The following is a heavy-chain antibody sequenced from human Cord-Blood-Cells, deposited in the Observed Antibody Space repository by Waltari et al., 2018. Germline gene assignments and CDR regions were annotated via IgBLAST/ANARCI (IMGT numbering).Heavy chain of an antibody. CDR3: ARDRYCSSTSCYDY. CDR1: GFPFSSYS. Sequence: EVQLVESGGGLVKPGGSLRLSCAASGFPFSSYSMNWVRQAPGKGLEWVSSISSSRSYIYDADSVKGRFTISRDNAKNSLYLQMNSLRAEDTAVYYCARDRYCSSTSCYDYWGQGTLVTVSS. CDR2: ISSSRSYI. V-gene: IGHV3-21*01. J-gene: IGHJ4*02. D-gene: IGHD2-2*01.